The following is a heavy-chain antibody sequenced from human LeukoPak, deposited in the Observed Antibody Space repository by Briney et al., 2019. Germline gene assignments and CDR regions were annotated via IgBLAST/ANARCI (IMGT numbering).Heavy chain of an antibody. D-gene: IGHD3-9*01. Sequence: SETLSLTCTVSGGSISSYYWSWIRQPPGKGLEWIGYIYYSGSTNYNPSLKSRVTISVDTSKNQFSLKLRSVTAADTAVYYCAGSFDGRWDYWGQGTLVTVSS. V-gene: IGHV4-59*01. CDR3: AGSFDGRWDY. J-gene: IGHJ4*02. CDR2: IYYSGST. CDR1: GGSISSYY.